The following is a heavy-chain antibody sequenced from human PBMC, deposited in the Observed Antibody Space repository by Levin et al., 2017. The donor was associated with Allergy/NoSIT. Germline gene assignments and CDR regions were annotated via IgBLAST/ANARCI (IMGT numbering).Heavy chain of an antibody. Sequence: PSETLSLTCDVSGDSINNSYWWSWVRQPPGKGLEWIGEIFHSGSTNYNPSLESRVTISADKSKNQFSMKVTSLSAADTALYYCARAGGSGLDSWGQGTLVIVSS. CDR1: GDSINNSYW. V-gene: IGHV4-4*02. CDR3: ARAGGSGLDS. J-gene: IGHJ4*02. D-gene: IGHD2-15*01. CDR2: IFHSGST.